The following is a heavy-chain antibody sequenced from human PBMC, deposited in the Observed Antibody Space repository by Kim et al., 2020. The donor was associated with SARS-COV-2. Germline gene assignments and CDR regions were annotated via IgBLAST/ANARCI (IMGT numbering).Heavy chain of an antibody. CDR2: VSAYNGNT. J-gene: IGHJ6*02. CDR1: GYTFTSYG. D-gene: IGHD6-19*01. Sequence: ASVKVSCKASGYTFTSYGISWVRQAPGQGLEWMGWVSAYNGNTNYAQKLQGRVTMTTDTSTSTAYMELRSLRSDDTAVYYCAREGIKQWLARVDYYYYGMDTWGHGTTVTVSS. CDR3: AREGIKQWLARVDYYYYGMDT. V-gene: IGHV1-18*04.